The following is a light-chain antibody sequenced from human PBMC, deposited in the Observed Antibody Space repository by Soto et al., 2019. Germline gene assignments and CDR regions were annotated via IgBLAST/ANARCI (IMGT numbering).Light chain of an antibody. J-gene: IGLJ1*01. V-gene: IGLV2-8*01. Sequence: QSALTQPPSASGSPGQSVTISCTGTSSDVGGYNYVSWYQQHPGKAPKLMIYDVSKRPSGVPDRFSGSKSGNTASLTVSGLQAEDEADYYCSSYAGNHIVFGTGTKVTV. CDR3: SSYAGNHIV. CDR1: SSDVGGYNY. CDR2: DVS.